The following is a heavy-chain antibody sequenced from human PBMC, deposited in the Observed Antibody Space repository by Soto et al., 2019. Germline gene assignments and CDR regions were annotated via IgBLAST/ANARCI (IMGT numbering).Heavy chain of an antibody. V-gene: IGHV1-3*01. J-gene: IGHJ5*02. CDR1: GYAFTTSA. D-gene: IGHD1-26*01. CDR2: INPATGDT. CDR3: ARASGRSKLLPFYFDP. Sequence: QVHLVQSGAEVPKPGASVRISCQASGYAFTTSAIHCVRQAPGQSLEWMGWINPATGDTKYSQNVRGRVTFALDTYATTAYMDLRSLASHDTAVYYCARASGRSKLLPFYFDPWGQGTQVTVSS.